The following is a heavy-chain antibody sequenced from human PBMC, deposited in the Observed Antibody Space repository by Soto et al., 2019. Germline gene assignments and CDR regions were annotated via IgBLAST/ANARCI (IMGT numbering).Heavy chain of an antibody. V-gene: IGHV3-21*01. CDR3: ARDSTPLTVAGLDY. D-gene: IGHD6-19*01. J-gene: IGHJ4*02. Sequence: GGSLRLSCAASGFTFSSYSMNWVRQAPGKGLEWVSSISSSSSYIYYADSVKGRFTISRDNAKNSLYLQMNSLRAEDTAVYYCARDSTPLTVAGLDYWGQGTLVTVSS. CDR1: GFTFSSYS. CDR2: ISSSSSYI.